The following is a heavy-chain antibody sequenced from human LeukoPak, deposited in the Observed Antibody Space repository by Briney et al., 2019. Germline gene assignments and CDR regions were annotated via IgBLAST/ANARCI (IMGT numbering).Heavy chain of an antibody. Sequence: ASVKVSCKASGYTFTGYYMHWVRQAPGHGLEWMGWINPNSGGTNYAQKFQGRVTMTRDTSISTAYMELSRLRSDDTAVYYCARDAEYYYYGMDVWGQGTTVTVSS. CDR2: INPNSGGT. CDR3: ARDAEYYYYGMDV. V-gene: IGHV1-2*02. J-gene: IGHJ6*02. CDR1: GYTFTGYY.